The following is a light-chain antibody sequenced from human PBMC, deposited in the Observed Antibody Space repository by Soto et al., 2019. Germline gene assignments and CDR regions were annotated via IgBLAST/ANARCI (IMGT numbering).Light chain of an antibody. CDR1: QTILRY. J-gene: IGKJ1*01. Sequence: DIQMTQSPSSLSASVGDRVTITCRASQTILRYLNWYQQQSGRAPKLLISAASSLQSGVPSRFNGSRSGTEFTFTLHTRQPEESATYYCQQPSTPPRTFGQGTKVE. CDR2: AAS. CDR3: QQPSTPPRT. V-gene: IGKV1-39*01.